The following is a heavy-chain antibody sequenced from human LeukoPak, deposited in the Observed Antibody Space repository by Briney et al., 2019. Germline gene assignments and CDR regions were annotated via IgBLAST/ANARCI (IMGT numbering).Heavy chain of an antibody. CDR2: IYHSGST. CDR3: ARGTNSYGLDY. Sequence: PSETLSLTCAVSGGSISSGGYSWSWIRQPPGKGLEWIGYIYHSGSTYYNPSRKSRVTISVDRSKNQFSLKLSSVTAADTAVYYCARGTNSYGLDYWGQGTLVTVSS. J-gene: IGHJ4*02. D-gene: IGHD5-18*01. V-gene: IGHV4-30-2*01. CDR1: GGSISSGGYS.